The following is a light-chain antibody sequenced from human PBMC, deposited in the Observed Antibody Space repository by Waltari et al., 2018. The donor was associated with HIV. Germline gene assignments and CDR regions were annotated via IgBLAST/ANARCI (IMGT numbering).Light chain of an antibody. CDR3: QQYNNSPGT. Sequence: EIVLTQSPGTLSLSPGERATLSCRASQSVSSNLAWYQQRPGQAPRLLIYGASTRATGIPARFSGSGSGTEFTLTISSLQSEDLAVYYCQQYNNSPGTFGQGTKVEIK. V-gene: IGKV3-15*01. CDR2: GAS. J-gene: IGKJ1*01. CDR1: QSVSSN.